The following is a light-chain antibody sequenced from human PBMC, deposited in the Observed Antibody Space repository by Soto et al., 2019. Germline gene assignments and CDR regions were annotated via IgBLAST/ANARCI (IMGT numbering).Light chain of an antibody. CDR3: QHYSTYSLLT. CDR2: DAS. V-gene: IGKV1-5*01. CDR1: QSISTW. Sequence: DIQMTQSPSTLSASVGDRVTITCRASQSISTWLAWYQQKPGQAPKVLIYDASTLQGGVPSRFSGSGSGTEFTLTISSLQPDDFATYYCQHYSTYSLLTFGGGTKVDIK. J-gene: IGKJ4*01.